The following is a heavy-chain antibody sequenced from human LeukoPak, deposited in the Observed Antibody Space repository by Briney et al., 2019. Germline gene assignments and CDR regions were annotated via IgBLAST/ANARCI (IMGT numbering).Heavy chain of an antibody. CDR3: ASRAYSSSSGADY. D-gene: IGHD6-6*01. J-gene: IGHJ4*02. CDR2: IYYSGST. V-gene: IGHV4-39*01. Sequence: SETLSLTCAVSGGSISSRSYYWGWIRQPPGKGLEWIGSIYYSGSTYYNPSLKSRVTISVDTSKNQFSLKLSSVTAADTAVYYCASRAYSSSSGADYWGQGTLVTVSS. CDR1: GGSISSRSYY.